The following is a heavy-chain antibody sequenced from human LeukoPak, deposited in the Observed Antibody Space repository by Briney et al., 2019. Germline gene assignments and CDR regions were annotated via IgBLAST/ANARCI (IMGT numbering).Heavy chain of an antibody. D-gene: IGHD6-6*01. J-gene: IGHJ4*02. CDR1: GFTFSTYS. CDR3: ARGIRRSSTFDF. Sequence: RGSLRLSCAASGFTFSTYSMGWVRQAPGKGLECVAYISSGSDSIDYVDSVKGRFTISRDDAKTSLFLQMNSLRAEDTAVYYCARGIRRSSTFDFWGRGTLVTVST. V-gene: IGHV3-48*04. CDR2: ISSGSDSI.